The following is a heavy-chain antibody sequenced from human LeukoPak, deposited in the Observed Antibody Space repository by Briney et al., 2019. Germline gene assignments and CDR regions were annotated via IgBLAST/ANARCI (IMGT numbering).Heavy chain of an antibody. V-gene: IGHV3-13*01. CDR2: IGTAGDT. J-gene: IGHJ4*02. D-gene: IGHD6-19*01. Sequence: ESGGSLRLSCAASGFTFSRYDMHWVRQSTGKGLEWVSGIGTAGDTFYLGSVKGRFTISRENAKNSLYLQMNSLRVGDTAVYYCARSVPGGSGWMGSIEYWGQGTLVTVSS. CDR1: GFTFSRYD. CDR3: ARSVPGGSGWMGSIEY.